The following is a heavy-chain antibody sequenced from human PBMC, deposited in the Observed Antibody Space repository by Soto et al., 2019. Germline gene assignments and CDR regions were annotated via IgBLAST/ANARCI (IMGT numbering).Heavy chain of an antibody. CDR2: IIPIFGTA. V-gene: IGHV1-69*13. J-gene: IGHJ5*02. Sequence: SVKVSCKASGGTFSSYAISWVRQAPGQGLEWMGGIIPIFGTANYAQKFQGRVTVTADESTSTAYMELSSLRSEDTAVYYCARDARPRFDPWGQGTLVTVSS. CDR3: ARDARPRFDP. CDR1: GGTFSSYA.